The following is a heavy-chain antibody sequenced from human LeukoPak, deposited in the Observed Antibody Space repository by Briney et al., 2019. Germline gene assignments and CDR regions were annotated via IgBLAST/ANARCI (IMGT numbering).Heavy chain of an antibody. CDR3: AKDGAD. J-gene: IGHJ4*02. Sequence: GRSLRLSCAASGFTFRNYDMHWVRQAPGKGLEWVAVISYDESNKYYADSVKGRFTISRDNSQNTLYLQMNTLRTEDTAIYYCAKDGADWGQGTLVTVSS. V-gene: IGHV3-30*18. CDR1: GFTFRNYD. CDR2: ISYDESNK. D-gene: IGHD3-16*01.